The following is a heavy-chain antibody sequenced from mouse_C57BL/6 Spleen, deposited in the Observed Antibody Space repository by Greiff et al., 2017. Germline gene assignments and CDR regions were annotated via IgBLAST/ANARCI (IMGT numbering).Heavy chain of an antibody. CDR3: VRDEDYDWNFDY. CDR1: GFTFTDYY. J-gene: IGHJ2*01. CDR2: IRHKANGYTT. D-gene: IGHD2-4*01. Sequence: EVKVVESGAGLVKPGASLRLSCTASGFTFTDYYMSWVRQTPGKAPEWLGLIRHKANGYTTKYTATVKGRLTISRDNSQTHLYLQRHTLKAADSATYYSVRDEDYDWNFDYWGQGTTLTVSS. V-gene: IGHV7-4*01.